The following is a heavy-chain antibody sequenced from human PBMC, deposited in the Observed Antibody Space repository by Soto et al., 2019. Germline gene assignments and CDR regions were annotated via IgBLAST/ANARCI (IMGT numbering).Heavy chain of an antibody. V-gene: IGHV3-49*03. Sequence: GGSLRLSCTASGFSFGDYSMSWFRQAPGKGLEWVGFIRSKAYGGTTEYAASVKGRFTISRDDSKSIAYLQMNSLKTEDTAVYYCTRDSVVVAATGLSWFDPWGQGTLVTVSS. CDR1: GFSFGDYS. CDR2: IRSKAYGGTT. J-gene: IGHJ5*02. D-gene: IGHD2-15*01. CDR3: TRDSVVVAATGLSWFDP.